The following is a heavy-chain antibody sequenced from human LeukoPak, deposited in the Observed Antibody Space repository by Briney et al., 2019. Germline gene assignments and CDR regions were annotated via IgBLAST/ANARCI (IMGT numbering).Heavy chain of an antibody. V-gene: IGHV3-15*01. CDR3: TVVNYGSGSYPLGY. CDR1: GFTFSHAW. Sequence: GGSLRLSCAASGFTFSHAWMSWVRQAPGKGLEWVGHVKSKTDGGTTDYAAPVKGRFTTSRDDSKNTLYLEMNSLKTEDTAVYYCTVVNYGSGSYPLGYWGQGTLVTVSS. J-gene: IGHJ4*02. D-gene: IGHD3-10*01. CDR2: VKSKTDGGTT.